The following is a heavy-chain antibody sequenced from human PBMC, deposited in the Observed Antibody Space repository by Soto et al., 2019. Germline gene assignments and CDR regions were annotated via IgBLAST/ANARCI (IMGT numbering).Heavy chain of an antibody. V-gene: IGHV3-11*06. CDR1: GFIVSDHY. D-gene: IGHD4-17*01. J-gene: IGHJ6*02. CDR3: ARGDAYVDGDSGLDV. CDR2: ITKSDDYP. Sequence: QVQLVESGGGLVTPGGSLRLSCAASGFIVSDHYMTWIRQAPGKGLEWLSHITKSDDYPDYADSVGGRFTMSRDIAKNSVYLQMHSLRHNDTAVYYCARGDAYVDGDSGLDVWGQGTTVTVSS.